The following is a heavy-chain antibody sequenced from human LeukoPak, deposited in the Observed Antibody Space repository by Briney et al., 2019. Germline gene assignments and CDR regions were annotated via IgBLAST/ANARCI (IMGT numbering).Heavy chain of an antibody. Sequence: SETLSLTCTVSGGSISSYYWTWIRQPPGKGLEWIGDIYSTGSTNYNPYLKRRVTISVDTSKNQFSLKLSSVTAADTAVYFCTRVRIGETSYDASDVWGLGTMVTVSS. D-gene: IGHD1-26*01. J-gene: IGHJ3*01. CDR3: TRVRIGETSYDASDV. CDR1: GGSISSYY. CDR2: IYSTGST. V-gene: IGHV4-59*13.